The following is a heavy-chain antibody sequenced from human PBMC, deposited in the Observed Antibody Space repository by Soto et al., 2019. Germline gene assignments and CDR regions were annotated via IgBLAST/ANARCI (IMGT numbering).Heavy chain of an antibody. CDR3: ARDNXWRRTYDFWSGSRAFDP. V-gene: IGHV1-69*06. CDR2: IIPIFGTA. J-gene: IGHJ5*02. Sequence: GASVKVSCKASGGTFSSYAISWVRQAPGQGLEWMGGIIPIFGTANYAQKFQGRVTITADKSTSTAYTELSSLRSEDTAVYYCARDNXWRRTYDFWSGSRAFDPWGQGTLVTVSS. D-gene: IGHD3-3*01. CDR1: GGTFSSYA.